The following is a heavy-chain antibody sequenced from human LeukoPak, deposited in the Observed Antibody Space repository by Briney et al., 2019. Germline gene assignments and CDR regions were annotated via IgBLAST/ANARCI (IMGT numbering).Heavy chain of an antibody. J-gene: IGHJ3*01. CDR3: GRDGYNSIRKPGVFDF. V-gene: IGHV3-7*01. D-gene: IGHD5-24*01. CDR2: IKQDGSEK. CDR1: GFTFSSYW. Sequence: QPGGSLRLSCAASGFTFSSYWMSWVRQAPGKGLEWVANIKQDGSEKYYVDSVKGRFTISRDNAKNSLYLQMNSLRAEDTAVYYCGRDGYNSIRKPGVFDFWGQGTKVTVSS.